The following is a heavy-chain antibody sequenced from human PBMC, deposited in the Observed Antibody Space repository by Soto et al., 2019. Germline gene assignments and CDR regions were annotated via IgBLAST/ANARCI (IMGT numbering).Heavy chain of an antibody. CDR3: ARDRSYDFWSGFDFDY. CDR2: IYYSGST. J-gene: IGHJ4*02. CDR1: GGSISSGDYY. V-gene: IGHV4-30-4*01. D-gene: IGHD3-3*01. Sequence: SETLSLTCTVSGGSISSGDYYWSWIRQPPGKGLEWIGYIYYSGSTYYNPSLKSRVTISVDTSKNQFSLKLSSVTAADTAVYYCARDRSYDFWSGFDFDYWGQGTLVTVSS.